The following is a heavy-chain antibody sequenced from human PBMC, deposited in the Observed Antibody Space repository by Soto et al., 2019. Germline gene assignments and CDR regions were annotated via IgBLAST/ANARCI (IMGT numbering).Heavy chain of an antibody. CDR3: ARGGVPAAIVEIDY. Sequence: QVQLVESGGGVVQPGRSLRLSCAASGFTFSSYGMHWVRQAPGKGLEWVAVIWYDGSNKYYADSVKGRFTISRDNSKNTLYLQMNSLRAEDTAVYYCARGGVPAAIVEIDYWGQGTLVTVSS. D-gene: IGHD2-2*01. CDR1: GFTFSSYG. CDR2: IWYDGSNK. J-gene: IGHJ4*02. V-gene: IGHV3-33*01.